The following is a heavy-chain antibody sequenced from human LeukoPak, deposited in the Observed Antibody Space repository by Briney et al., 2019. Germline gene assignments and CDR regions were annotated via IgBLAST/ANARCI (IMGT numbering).Heavy chain of an antibody. J-gene: IGHJ5*02. D-gene: IGHD3-22*01. CDR1: GFTFSSYG. Sequence: GGSLRLSCAASGFTFSSYGTHWVRQAPGKGLEWVAVISYDGSNKYYADSVKGRFTISRDNSKNTLYLQMNSLRAEDTAVYYCAKAPYYDSSGYSVDPWGQGTLVTVSS. CDR3: AKAPYYDSSGYSVDP. CDR2: ISYDGSNK. V-gene: IGHV3-30*18.